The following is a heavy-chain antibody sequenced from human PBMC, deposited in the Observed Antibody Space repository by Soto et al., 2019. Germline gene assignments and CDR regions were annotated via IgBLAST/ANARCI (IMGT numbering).Heavy chain of an antibody. V-gene: IGHV3-23*01. CDR3: AEVMGSTSSTANFDY. Sequence: GGSLRLSCAASGFTFSMFAMNWVRQAPGKGLEWVASISYSGGSTNYADSVRGRFTISRDNSKNTLSLQMTSLRAEDTAVYYCAEVMGSTSSTANFDYWGRGTLVTV. J-gene: IGHJ4*02. CDR1: GFTFSMFA. D-gene: IGHD3-10*01. CDR2: ISYSGGST.